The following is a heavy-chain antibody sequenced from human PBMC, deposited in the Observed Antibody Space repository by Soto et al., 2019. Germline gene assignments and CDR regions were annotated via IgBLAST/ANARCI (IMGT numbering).Heavy chain of an antibody. CDR2: VSHDGSSM. D-gene: IGHD2-15*01. CDR3: ITPGSADHSDY. V-gene: IGHV3-30*03. CDR1: GIFFSSYG. Sequence: QVQLVESGGGVVQAGRSLRLSCAVSGIFFSSYGMHWVRQAPGKGLEWVALVSHDGSSMFYADSVRGRFTISRDNSRDMVFLQMSGLRPEDTALYSCITPGSADHSDYWGQGTLVTVSS. J-gene: IGHJ4*02.